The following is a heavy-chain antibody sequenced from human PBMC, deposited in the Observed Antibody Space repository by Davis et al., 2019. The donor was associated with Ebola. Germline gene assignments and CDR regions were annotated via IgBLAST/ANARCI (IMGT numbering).Heavy chain of an antibody. CDR3: ARSPDPYSYGYWWYFDL. V-gene: IGHV1-8*01. Sequence: ASVKVSCKASGYTFTSYDINWVRQATGQGLEWMGWMNPNSGNTGYAQKFQGRVTMTRNTSISTAYMELSSLRSEDTAVYYCARSPDPYSYGYWWYFDLWGRGTLVTVSS. D-gene: IGHD5-18*01. CDR1: GYTFTSYD. CDR2: MNPNSGNT. J-gene: IGHJ2*01.